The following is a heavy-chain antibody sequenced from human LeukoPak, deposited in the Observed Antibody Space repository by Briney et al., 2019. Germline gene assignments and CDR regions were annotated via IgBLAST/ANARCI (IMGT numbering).Heavy chain of an antibody. CDR1: GYSISSGYY. V-gene: IGHV4-38-2*01. CDR3: AKNDVCDSSGYYPLGDAFDI. J-gene: IGHJ3*02. Sequence: ASETLSLTCAVSGYSISSGYYWGWIRQPPRKGLEWIGNIYHSGSTYYNPSLKSRVTISVDTSKNQFSLKLSSVTAADTAVYYCAKNDVCDSSGYYPLGDAFDIWGQGTMVTVSS. CDR2: IYHSGST. D-gene: IGHD3-22*01.